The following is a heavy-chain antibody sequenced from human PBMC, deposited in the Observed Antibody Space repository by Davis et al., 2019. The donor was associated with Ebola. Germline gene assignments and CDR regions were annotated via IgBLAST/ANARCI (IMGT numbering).Heavy chain of an antibody. CDR2: MNPNSGNT. CDR1: GYTFTSYD. Sequence: AASVKVSCKASGYTFTSYDINWVRQATGQGLEWMGWMNPNSGNTGYAQKFQGRVTMTRNTSISTAYMELSSLRSEDTDVYYCAREETYCSGGSCYSGFDAFDIWGQGTMVTVSS. CDR3: AREETYCSGGSCYSGFDAFDI. J-gene: IGHJ3*02. D-gene: IGHD2-15*01. V-gene: IGHV1-8*01.